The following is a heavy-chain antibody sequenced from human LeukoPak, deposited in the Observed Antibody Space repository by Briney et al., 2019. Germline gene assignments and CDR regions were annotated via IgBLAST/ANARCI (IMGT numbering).Heavy chain of an antibody. CDR3: ARGPSVAVAGQDY. CDR1: GYTFTSYY. D-gene: IGHD6-19*01. Sequence: ASVTVSCKASGYTFTSYYMHWVRQAPGQGLEWMGIINPSGGSTSYAQKFQGRVTMTTDTSTSTAYMELRSLRSDDTAVYYCARGPSVAVAGQDYWGQGTLVTVSS. J-gene: IGHJ4*02. CDR2: INPSGGST. V-gene: IGHV1-46*01.